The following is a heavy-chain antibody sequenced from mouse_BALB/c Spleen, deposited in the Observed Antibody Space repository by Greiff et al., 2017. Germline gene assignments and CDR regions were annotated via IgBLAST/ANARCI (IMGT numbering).Heavy chain of an antibody. CDR3: AKQRGYDYDGFDY. CDR1: GFSLTDYG. J-gene: IGHJ2*01. Sequence: VKLQESGPGLVAPSQSLSITCTVSGFSLTDYGVSWIRQPPGKGLEWLGVIWGGGSTYYNSALKSRLSISKDNSKSQVSLKMNSLQTDDTAMYYCAKQRGYDYDGFDYWGQGTTLTVSS. CDR2: IWGGGST. V-gene: IGHV2-6-5*01. D-gene: IGHD2-4*01.